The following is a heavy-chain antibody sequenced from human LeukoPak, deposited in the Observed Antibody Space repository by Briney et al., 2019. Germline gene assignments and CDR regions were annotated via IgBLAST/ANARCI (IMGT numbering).Heavy chain of an antibody. Sequence: GGSLRLSCAASGFTFSSYPIHWVRLAPGKGLEWVAVISSDGSSKYYADSVKVRFTISRGNSKNTLYLQMNSLRAEDTAVYYCARSLEKATIRTSLDYWGQGTLVAVSS. CDR3: ARSLEKATIRTSLDY. CDR1: GFTFSSYP. D-gene: IGHD5-24*01. V-gene: IGHV3-30-3*01. CDR2: ISSDGSSK. J-gene: IGHJ4*02.